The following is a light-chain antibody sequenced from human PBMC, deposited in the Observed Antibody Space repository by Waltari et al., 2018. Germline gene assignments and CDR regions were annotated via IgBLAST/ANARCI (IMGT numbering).Light chain of an antibody. J-gene: IGKJ2*01. CDR2: DAS. CDR3: QQRSNWPPYT. V-gene: IGKV3-11*01. Sequence: EIVLTQSPATLSLSPGERATLSCRTSQSVSSYLAWYQQKPGQAPRLLIYDASNGATGIPARFSGSGSVTDFTLTVSSLEPEDFAVYYCQQRSNWPPYTFGQGTKLEIK. CDR1: QSVSSY.